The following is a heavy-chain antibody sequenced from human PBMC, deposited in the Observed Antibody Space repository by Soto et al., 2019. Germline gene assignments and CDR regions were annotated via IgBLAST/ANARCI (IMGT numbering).Heavy chain of an antibody. CDR1: GFIFNKYA. Sequence: EVQLLQSGGELVQPGASLRLSCAASGFIFNKYAMTCVRQAPGKGLEWVSAISGDGDTTYYADSVKGRFTISRDNSKNTLFLQMNSLRDEDTALYYCASPKVTSSWSSDYWGQGTLVTVSS. CDR3: ASPKVTSSWSSDY. D-gene: IGHD6-13*01. CDR2: ISGDGDTT. V-gene: IGHV3-23*01. J-gene: IGHJ4*02.